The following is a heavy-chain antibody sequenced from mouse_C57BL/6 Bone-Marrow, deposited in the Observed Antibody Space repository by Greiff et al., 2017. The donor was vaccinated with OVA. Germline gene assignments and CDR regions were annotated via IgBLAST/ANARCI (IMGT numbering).Heavy chain of an antibody. D-gene: IGHD2-3*01. Sequence: VQLQQSGAELVKPGASVKLSCTASGFNIKDYYMHWVKQRTEQGLEWIGRIDPEDGETTYAPKFQGKATITADTSSNTAYLQLSSLTSEDTTVYYCASWLLRFAYWGQGTLVTVSA. CDR3: ASWLLRFAY. V-gene: IGHV14-2*01. CDR2: IDPEDGET. J-gene: IGHJ3*01. CDR1: GFNIKDYY.